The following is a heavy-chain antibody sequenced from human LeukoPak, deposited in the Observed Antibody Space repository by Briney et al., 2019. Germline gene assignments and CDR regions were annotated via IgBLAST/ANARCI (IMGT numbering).Heavy chain of an antibody. CDR1: GYTFTSYY. V-gene: IGHV1-46*01. J-gene: IGHJ5*02. CDR3: ARENRDYGDYGAYNWFDP. D-gene: IGHD4-17*01. Sequence: VASVKVSCKASGYTFTSYYMHWVRQAPGQGLEWMGIINPSGGSTSYAQKFQGRVTMTRDMSTSTVYMELSSLRSEGTAVYYCARENRDYGDYGAYNWFDPWGQGTLVTVSS. CDR2: INPSGGST.